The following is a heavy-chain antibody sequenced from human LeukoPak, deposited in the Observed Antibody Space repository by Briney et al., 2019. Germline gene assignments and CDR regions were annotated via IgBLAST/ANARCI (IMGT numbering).Heavy chain of an antibody. Sequence: SQTLSLTCTVSGGSISSGGYYWSWIRQPPGKGLEWIGYIYTSGSTNYNPSLKSRVTISVDTSKNQFSLKLSSVTAADTAVYYCARHEGADYPLSPLDYWGQGTLVTVSS. CDR3: ARHEGADYPLSPLDY. V-gene: IGHV4-61*09. CDR2: IYTSGST. D-gene: IGHD4/OR15-4a*01. J-gene: IGHJ4*02. CDR1: GGSISSGGYY.